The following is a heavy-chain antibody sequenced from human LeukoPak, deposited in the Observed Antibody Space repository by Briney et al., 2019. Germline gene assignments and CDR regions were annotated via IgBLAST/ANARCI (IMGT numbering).Heavy chain of an antibody. V-gene: IGHV1-69*13. Sequence: GASVKVSCKASGGTFSSYAISWVRQAPGQGLEWMGGIIPIFGTANYAQKFQGRVTITADESMSTAYMELSSLRSEDTAVYYCARALDYGAHFDYWGQGTLVTVSS. J-gene: IGHJ4*02. CDR2: IIPIFGTA. CDR3: ARALDYGAHFDY. D-gene: IGHD4-17*01. CDR1: GGTFSSYA.